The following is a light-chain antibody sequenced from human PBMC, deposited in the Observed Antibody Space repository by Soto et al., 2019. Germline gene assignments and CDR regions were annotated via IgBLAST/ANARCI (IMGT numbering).Light chain of an antibody. CDR3: QQSYNSPMFT. CDR1: QNINNY. CDR2: AAS. J-gene: IGKJ2*01. Sequence: DIPMTQSPSSLSASVGDRVTITCQSSQNINNYLNWYQQKPGRAPELLIFAASSLGDGVPSRFSGSGSSTHFTLTITSLQPEDSATYYCQQSYNSPMFTFGQGTKVAIK. V-gene: IGKV1-39*01.